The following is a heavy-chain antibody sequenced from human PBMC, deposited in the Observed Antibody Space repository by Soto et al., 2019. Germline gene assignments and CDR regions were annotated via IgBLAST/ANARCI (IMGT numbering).Heavy chain of an antibody. Sequence: GASVKVSCKASGDTFTTSYIHWVRQAPLQVLEWMVIINPSCSSTSYAQKFQGRVTMTRDTSTSTVNMELSSLRSEDTAVYYCTRDSSSGWAQLFEAWGQGTLVTVSS. V-gene: IGHV1-46*01. D-gene: IGHD6-19*01. CDR3: TRDSSSGWAQLFEA. CDR1: GDTFTTSY. J-gene: IGHJ5*02. CDR2: INPSCSST.